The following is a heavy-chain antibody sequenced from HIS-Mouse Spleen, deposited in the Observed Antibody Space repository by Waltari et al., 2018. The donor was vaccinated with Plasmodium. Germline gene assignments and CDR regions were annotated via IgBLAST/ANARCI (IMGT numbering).Heavy chain of an antibody. CDR3: ARDRRLAFDY. D-gene: IGHD2-15*01. Sequence: QVQLVESGVGVVQPGRSLRLSCAASGFTFNSYAMHWVRQAQGKGLEWVAVISYDGSNKYYADSVKGRFTISRDNSKNTLYLQMNSLRAEDTAVYYCARDRRLAFDYWGQGTLVTVSS. V-gene: IGHV3-30-3*01. CDR2: ISYDGSNK. CDR1: GFTFNSYA. J-gene: IGHJ4*02.